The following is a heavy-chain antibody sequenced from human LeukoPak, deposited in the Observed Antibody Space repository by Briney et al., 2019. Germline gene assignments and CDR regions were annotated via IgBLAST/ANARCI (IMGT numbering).Heavy chain of an antibody. CDR3: ARGPDYGGTIDY. V-gene: IGHV1-2*02. Sequence: GASVKVSCKASGYTFIGYYMHWVRQAPGQGLEWMGWINPNSGGTKFAQKFQGRVTMTRDTSISTAYMDLSSLRSDDTAVYYCARGPDYGGTIDYWGQGTLVTVSS. CDR2: INPNSGGT. D-gene: IGHD4-23*01. J-gene: IGHJ4*02. CDR1: GYTFIGYY.